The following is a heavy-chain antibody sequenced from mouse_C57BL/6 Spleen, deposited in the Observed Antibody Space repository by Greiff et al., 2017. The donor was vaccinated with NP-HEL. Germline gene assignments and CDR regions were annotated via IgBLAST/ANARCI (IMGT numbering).Heavy chain of an antibody. CDR2: ISDGGSYT. J-gene: IGHJ4*01. D-gene: IGHD2-5*01. Sequence: EVKVVESGGGLVKPGGSLKLSCAASGFTFSSYAMSWVRQTPEKRLEWVATISDGGSYTYYPDNVKGRFTISRDNAKNNLYLQMSHLKSEDTAMYYCARDNSNYEAYAMDYWGQGTSVTVSS. CDR3: ARDNSNYEAYAMDY. V-gene: IGHV5-4*01. CDR1: GFTFSSYA.